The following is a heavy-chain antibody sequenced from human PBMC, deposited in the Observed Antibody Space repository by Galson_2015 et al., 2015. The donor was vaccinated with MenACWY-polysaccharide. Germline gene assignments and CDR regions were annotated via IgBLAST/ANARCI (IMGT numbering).Heavy chain of an antibody. V-gene: IGHV1-2*02. D-gene: IGHD3-22*01. J-gene: IGHJ5*02. Sequence: SVKVSCKASGYTFIDYYMHWVRQAPGQGLEWMGWINPNGGGTKYAQKFQGRVTMTRNTSISIAYMELSSLRSEDTAVYYCARGGKYYYDSSGYLNWFDPWGQGTLVTVSS. CDR1: GYTFIDYY. CDR2: INPNGGGT. CDR3: ARGGKYYYDSSGYLNWFDP.